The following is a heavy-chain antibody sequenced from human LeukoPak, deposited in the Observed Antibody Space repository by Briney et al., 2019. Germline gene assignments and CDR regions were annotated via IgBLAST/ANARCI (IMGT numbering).Heavy chain of an antibody. V-gene: IGHV1-18*01. CDR2: ICAYNGNT. Sequence: ASVKVSCKASGYTFTSYGISWVRQAPGQGLEWMGWICAYNGNTNYAQKLQGRVTMTTDTSTSTAYMELRSLRSDDTAVYYCARDRYCSGGSCYSFTSNGWFDPWGQGTLVTVSS. CDR3: ARDRYCSGGSCYSFTSNGWFDP. CDR1: GYTFTSYG. J-gene: IGHJ5*02. D-gene: IGHD2-15*01.